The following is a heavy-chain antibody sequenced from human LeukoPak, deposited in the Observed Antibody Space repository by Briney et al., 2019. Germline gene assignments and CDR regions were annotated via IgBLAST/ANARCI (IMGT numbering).Heavy chain of an antibody. V-gene: IGHV3-53*01. J-gene: IGHJ4*02. Sequence: GGSLRLSCAAPGFTVSSNYMSWARQAPGKGLEWVSVIYSGGSTYYADSVKGRFTISRDNSKNTLYLQMNSLRAEDTAVYYCAREWDDSSGYYNYWGQGTLVTVSS. D-gene: IGHD3-22*01. CDR2: IYSGGST. CDR1: GFTVSSNY. CDR3: AREWDDSSGYYNY.